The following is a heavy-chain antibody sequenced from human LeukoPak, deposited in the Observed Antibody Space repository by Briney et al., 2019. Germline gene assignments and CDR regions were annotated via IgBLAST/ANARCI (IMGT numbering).Heavy chain of an antibody. CDR3: ATDRSPYSFFFVH. CDR1: GLTFSDYY. D-gene: IGHD2-15*01. Sequence: PGRSLRLSCAASGLTFSDYYMSWIRQAPGMGLEWVAYIPGIGATIYYADSVKGRFTISRDNAKKSLYLQMNSLRDEDTAVYYCATDRSPYSFFFVHWGEGTQVTVSS. CDR2: IPGIGATI. V-gene: IGHV3-11*01. J-gene: IGHJ4*02.